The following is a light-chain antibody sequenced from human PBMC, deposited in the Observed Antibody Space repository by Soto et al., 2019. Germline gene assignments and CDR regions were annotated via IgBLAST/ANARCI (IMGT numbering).Light chain of an antibody. CDR3: ASYTTSITVV. CDR1: SSDIGSYNR. J-gene: IGLJ2*01. CDR2: EVS. Sequence: QSALTQPPSVSGSPGQSVTISCTGTSSDIGSYNRVSWYQQPPGTAPKLIIYEVSNRPSGFPDRFSGSKSGNTASLTISGLQADDEADYYCASYTTSITVVFGGGTKLTVL. V-gene: IGLV2-18*02.